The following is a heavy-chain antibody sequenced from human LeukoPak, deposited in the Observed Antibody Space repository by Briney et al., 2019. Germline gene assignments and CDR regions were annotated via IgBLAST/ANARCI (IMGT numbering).Heavy chain of an antibody. Sequence: PSQTLSLTCTVSGGSICSGSYYWSWIRQPAGKGLEWIGRIYTSGSTNYNPSLKSRVTISVDTSKNQFSLKLSSVTAADTAVYYCARATYSGSYSPFDYWGQGTLVTVSS. V-gene: IGHV4-61*02. CDR2: IYTSGST. CDR3: ARATYSGSYSPFDY. J-gene: IGHJ4*02. CDR1: GGSICSGSYY. D-gene: IGHD1-26*01.